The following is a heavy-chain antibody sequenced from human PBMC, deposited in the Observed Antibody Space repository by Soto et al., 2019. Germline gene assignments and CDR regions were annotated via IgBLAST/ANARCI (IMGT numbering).Heavy chain of an antibody. CDR1: GGTFSRYA. CDR3: ARASYCSSTSCGSDY. CDR2: IIPIFGTA. J-gene: IGHJ4*02. D-gene: IGHD2-2*01. V-gene: IGHV1-69*13. Sequence: ASVKVSCKASGGTFSRYAISWVRQAPGQGLEWMGGIIPIFGTANYAQKFQGRVTITADESTSTAYMELSSLRSEDTAVYYCARASYCSSTSCGSDYWGQGTLVTVSS.